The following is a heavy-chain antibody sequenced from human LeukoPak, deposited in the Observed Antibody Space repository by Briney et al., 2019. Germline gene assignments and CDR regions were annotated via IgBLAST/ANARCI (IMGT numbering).Heavy chain of an antibody. CDR1: GFTFSDYY. CDR2: IWYDGSNK. Sequence: PGGSLRLSCAASGFTFSDYYMSWIRQAPGKGLEWVAVIWYDGSNKYYADSVKGRFTISRDNSKNTLYLQMNSLRAEDTAVYYCARGREWELRASLDYWGQGTLVTVSS. V-gene: IGHV3-33*08. J-gene: IGHJ4*02. CDR3: ARGREWELRASLDY. D-gene: IGHD1-26*01.